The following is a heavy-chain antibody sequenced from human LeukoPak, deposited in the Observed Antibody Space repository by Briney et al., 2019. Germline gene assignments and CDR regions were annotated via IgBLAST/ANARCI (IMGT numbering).Heavy chain of an antibody. CDR1: GFNFKTYS. CDR2: ISGSGIST. D-gene: IGHD3-22*01. CDR3: AKSWNYYDSSGDDALDI. J-gene: IGHJ3*02. V-gene: IGHV3-23*01. Sequence: GGSLRLSCAASGFNFKTYSMNWVRQAPGKGLEWVSGISGSGISTYYADSVKGRFTISRDNSKNTLYLQMNSLRVEDTAVYYCAKSWNYYDSSGDDALDIWGQGTMVTVSS.